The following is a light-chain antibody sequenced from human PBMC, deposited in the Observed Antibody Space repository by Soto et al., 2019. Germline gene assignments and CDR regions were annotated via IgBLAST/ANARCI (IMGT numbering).Light chain of an antibody. V-gene: IGLV2-8*01. CDR2: EVT. CDR3: SSYAGRNNFGV. CDR1: SSDVGDYNY. Sequence: QSVLTQPPSVSGSPGQSVTISCTGTSSDVGDYNYVSWYQHQPDKAPKLMIYEVTKRPSGVPDRFSGSKSGNTASLTVSGLQAEDEADYYCSSYAGRNNFGVFGGGTKLTVL. J-gene: IGLJ2*01.